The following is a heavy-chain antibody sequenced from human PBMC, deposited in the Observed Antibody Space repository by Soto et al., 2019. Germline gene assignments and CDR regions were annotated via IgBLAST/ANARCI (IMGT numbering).Heavy chain of an antibody. J-gene: IGHJ3*02. D-gene: IGHD3-22*01. CDR2: IIPIFGTA. CDR3: ARDREHYYDSSGYRDAFDI. CDR1: GGTFSSYA. V-gene: IGHV1-69*13. Sequence: SVKVSCKASGGTFSSYAISWVRQAPGQGLEWMGGIIPIFGTANYAQKFQGRVTITADESTSTAYMELSSLRSEDTAVYYCARDREHYYDSSGYRDAFDISGQGTMVTVSS.